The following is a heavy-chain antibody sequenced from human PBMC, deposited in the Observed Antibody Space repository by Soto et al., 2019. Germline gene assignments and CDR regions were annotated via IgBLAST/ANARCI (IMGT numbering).Heavy chain of an antibody. CDR2: INHSGST. J-gene: IGHJ6*02. D-gene: IGHD3-22*01. CDR3: ARDGYYYDSSGYYPHRYGMDV. CDR1: GGSFSGYY. V-gene: IGHV4-34*01. Sequence: SETLSLTCAVYGGSFSGYYWSWIRQPPGKGLEWIGEINHSGSTNYNPSLKSRVTISVDTSKNQFSLKLSSVTAADTAVYYCARDGYYYDSSGYYPHRYGMDVWGQGTTVTVSS.